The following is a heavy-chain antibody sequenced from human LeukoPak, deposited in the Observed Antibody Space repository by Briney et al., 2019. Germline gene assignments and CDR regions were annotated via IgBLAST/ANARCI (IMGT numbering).Heavy chain of an antibody. J-gene: IGHJ2*01. Sequence: GASVTVSCKASGYNFTTKYIHWVRQAPGQGLDWMGMIIPGGGRTTFPQKFQGRVTMTRDTSTSTVYMELSGLRSEDTALYYCARAGGIIEFFDLWGRGTLVTVSS. V-gene: IGHV1-46*01. CDR3: ARAGGIIEFFDL. CDR2: IIPGGGRT. CDR1: GYNFTTKY. D-gene: IGHD3-16*01.